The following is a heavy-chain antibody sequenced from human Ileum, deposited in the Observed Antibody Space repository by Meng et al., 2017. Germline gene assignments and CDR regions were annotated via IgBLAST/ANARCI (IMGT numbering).Heavy chain of an antibody. V-gene: IGHV4-30-4*01. J-gene: IGHJ4*02. CDR3: ARAPKYCTNAVCSRPLDS. D-gene: IGHD2-8*01. Sequence: QVRLQESGPRLVKPSQTPSLTCTVPGVPIRSGDYYWRWVRQSPGKGPEWIGYIYSNGNTYSNPSLRGRLMISIDTSKNQFSLKLSSVTAADTAVYYCARAPKYCTNAVCSRPLDSWGQGTLVTVSS. CDR1: GVPIRSGDYY. CDR2: IYSNGNT.